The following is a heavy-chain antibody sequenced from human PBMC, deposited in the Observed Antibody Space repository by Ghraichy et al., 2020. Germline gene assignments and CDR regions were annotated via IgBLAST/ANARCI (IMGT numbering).Heavy chain of an antibody. V-gene: IGHV1-8*01. D-gene: IGHD1-14*01. CDR2: MNPNSGNT. CDR3: ARTKPGDYGMDV. Sequence: ASVKVSCKASGYTFTSYDINWVRQATGQGLEWMGWMNPNSGNTGYAQKFQGRVTMTRNTSISTAYMDLSSLRSEDTAVYYCARTKPGDYGMDVWGQGTTVTVSS. J-gene: IGHJ6*02. CDR1: GYTFTSYD.